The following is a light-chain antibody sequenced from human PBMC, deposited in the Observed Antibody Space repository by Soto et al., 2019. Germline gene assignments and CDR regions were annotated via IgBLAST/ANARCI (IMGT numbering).Light chain of an antibody. V-gene: IGKV1-9*01. J-gene: IGKJ1*01. CDR1: QDISTY. CDR3: QQLDSDPPWT. CDR2: LAS. Sequence: IQLTQSPSSVSASVGDRVTITCRVSQDISTYLAWYQQNPGRAPKLLIYLASTLHTGVPARFSGSGSGTDFTLTISSLQPEDFATYYCQQLDSDPPWTFGQGTRVEIK.